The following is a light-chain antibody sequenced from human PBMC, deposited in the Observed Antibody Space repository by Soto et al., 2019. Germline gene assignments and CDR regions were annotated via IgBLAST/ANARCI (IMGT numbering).Light chain of an antibody. J-gene: IGKJ1*01. CDR1: QSVSSS. CDR3: QQRNWPWT. V-gene: IGKV3-11*01. Sequence: EIVLTQSPGTLSLSPGERSTLSCRASQSVSSSLAWYQQKPGQAPRLLICGASTRATGIPARFSGSGSGTDFTLTISSLEPEDFAVYYCQQRNWPWTFGQGTKVDI. CDR2: GAS.